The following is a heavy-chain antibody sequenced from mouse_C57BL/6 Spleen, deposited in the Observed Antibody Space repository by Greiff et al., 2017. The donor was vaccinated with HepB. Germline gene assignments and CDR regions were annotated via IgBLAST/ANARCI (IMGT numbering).Heavy chain of an antibody. CDR3: ARRGGFDYYGSSRDY. J-gene: IGHJ2*01. D-gene: IGHD1-1*01. V-gene: IGHV1-54*01. Sequence: QVQLQQSGAELVRPGTSVKVSCKASGYAFTNYLIEWVKQRPGQGLEWIGVINPGSGGTNYNEKFKGKATLTADKSSSTAYMQLSSLTSEDSAVYFCARRGGFDYYGSSRDYWGQSTTLTVSS. CDR1: GYAFTNYL. CDR2: INPGSGGT.